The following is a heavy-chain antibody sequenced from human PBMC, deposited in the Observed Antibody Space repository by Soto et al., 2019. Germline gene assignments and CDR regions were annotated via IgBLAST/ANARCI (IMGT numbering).Heavy chain of an antibody. CDR3: ARECSSTSCYDYYYYGMDV. Sequence: ASVKVSCKASGYTFTSYGSSWVRQAPGQGLEWMGWISAYNGNTNYAQKLQGRVTMTTDTSTSTAYMELRSLRSDDTAVYYCARECSSTSCYDYYYYGMDVWGQGTTVTVSS. D-gene: IGHD2-2*01. V-gene: IGHV1-18*01. CDR1: GYTFTSYG. CDR2: ISAYNGNT. J-gene: IGHJ6*02.